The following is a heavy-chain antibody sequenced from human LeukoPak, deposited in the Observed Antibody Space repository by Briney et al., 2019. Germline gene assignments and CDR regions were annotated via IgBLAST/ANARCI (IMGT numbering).Heavy chain of an antibody. J-gene: IGHJ4*02. V-gene: IGHV4-4*09. CDR2: IYTSGST. CDR3: ARHGRVPAANAAYYDY. Sequence: PSETLSLTCTVSGGSISSYYWSWIRQPPGKGLEWIWYIYTSGSTNYNPSLKSRVTISVDTSKNQFSLKLSSVTAADTAVYYCARHGRVPAANAAYYDYWGQGTLVTVSS. D-gene: IGHD2-2*01. CDR1: GGSISSYY.